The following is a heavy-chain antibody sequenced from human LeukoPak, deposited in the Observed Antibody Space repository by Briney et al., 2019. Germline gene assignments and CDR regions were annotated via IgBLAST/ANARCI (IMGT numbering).Heavy chain of an antibody. CDR3: ATYTHWVAGDV. D-gene: IGHD3-16*01. CDR2: MNQDGSAK. V-gene: IGHV3-7*01. J-gene: IGHJ6*02. Sequence: PGGSLRLSCAASGVTFSDSWMSWVRQAPGKGLEWVANMNQDGSAKVYVDSVEGRFTISRDNARNSLYLQMSSLRPEDTAVYYCATYTHWVAGDVWGQGTTVTVSS. CDR1: GVTFSDSW.